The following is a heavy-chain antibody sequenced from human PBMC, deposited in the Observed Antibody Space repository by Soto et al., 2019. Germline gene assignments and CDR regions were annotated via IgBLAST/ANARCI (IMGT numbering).Heavy chain of an antibody. CDR2: IYCDADK. D-gene: IGHD2-15*01. CDR1: GFSLSTSGVG. V-gene: IGHV2-5*02. J-gene: IGHJ6*02. Sequence: QITLKESGPTLVKPTQTLTLTCTFSGFSLSTSGVGVAWIRQPPGEALEWLALIYCDADKRYRPSLESRLTITKDTSKNQVVLTMTNMDSVDTATYYCAYLPCSGGSRYLFSFSVMDVWGQGTTVTVSS. CDR3: AYLPCSGGSRYLFSFSVMDV.